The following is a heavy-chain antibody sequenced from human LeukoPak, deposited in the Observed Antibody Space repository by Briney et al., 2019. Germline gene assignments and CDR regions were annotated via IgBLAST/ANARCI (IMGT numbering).Heavy chain of an antibody. D-gene: IGHD6-19*01. V-gene: IGHV3-23*01. J-gene: IGHJ5*02. Sequence: HPGGSLRLSCAASGFTFNNYVMNWVRQAPGKGLEWVSAITDSSTSTYYADSVKGRFTISRDNSKNTLYLQMNSLRAEDTAVYYCAKDRSRGSRSPTVVAGPTGFFDPWGQGTLVTVSS. CDR1: GFTFNNYV. CDR3: AKDRSRGSRSPTVVAGPTGFFDP. CDR2: ITDSSTST.